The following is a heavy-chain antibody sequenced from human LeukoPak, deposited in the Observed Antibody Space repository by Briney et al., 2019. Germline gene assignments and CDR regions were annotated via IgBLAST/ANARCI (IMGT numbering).Heavy chain of an antibody. J-gene: IGHJ4*02. CDR1: GGSISSGSYY. CDR3: ARSRERICTTPPCYVDLQAT. Sequence: SETLSLTCTVSGGSISSGSYYWTWLGQPAGKGLEWIGRIYITESANYNSSLESRVTILVATSTTQFSLKLSSVTAADTAIYYCARSRERICTTPPCYVDLQATWGQGALVTVSP. CDR2: IYITESA. V-gene: IGHV4-61*02. D-gene: IGHD2-2*01.